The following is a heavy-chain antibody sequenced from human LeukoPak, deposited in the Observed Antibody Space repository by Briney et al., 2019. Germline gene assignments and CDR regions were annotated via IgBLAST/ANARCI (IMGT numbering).Heavy chain of an antibody. CDR1: GGPISSSSYY. CDR3: ASLRPRKEYSSTSVWFDP. J-gene: IGHJ5*02. Sequence: PSETLSLTCTVSGGPISSSSYYWGWIRQPPGKGLEWIGSIYYSGSTYYNPPLKSRVTISVDTSKNQFSLKLSSVTAADTAVYYCASLRPRKEYSSTSVWFDPWGQGTLVTVSS. V-gene: IGHV4-39*01. CDR2: IYYSGST. D-gene: IGHD6-6*01.